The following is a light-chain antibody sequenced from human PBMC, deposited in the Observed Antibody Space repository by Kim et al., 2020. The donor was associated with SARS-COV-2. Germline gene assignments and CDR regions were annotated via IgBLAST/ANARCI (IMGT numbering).Light chain of an antibody. CDR3: LHYGKF. CDR2: SAS. V-gene: IGKV3-20*01. Sequence: ERATCSCRASQSVGISYMSCYQQRPGQSPRLLIYSASSRATCIPDRFSGSGSGTDFTLTFSRLEPEGFAVYYCLHYGKFFVGGTKVDIK. CDR1: QSVGISY. J-gene: IGKJ4*01.